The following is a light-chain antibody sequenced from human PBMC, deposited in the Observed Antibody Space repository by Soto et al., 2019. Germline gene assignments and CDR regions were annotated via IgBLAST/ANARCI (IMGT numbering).Light chain of an antibody. CDR2: EVS. CDR3: SSYTSSSTPRDV. V-gene: IGLV2-18*02. Sequence: QSALTQPPSVSGSPGQSVTISCTGTSSDVGSYNRVSWYQQPPGTAPKLMIYEVSNRPSGVPDRFSGSKSGNTASLTISGLQAEDEADYYCSSYTSSSTPRDVFGTGTKLTVL. CDR1: SSDVGSYNR. J-gene: IGLJ1*01.